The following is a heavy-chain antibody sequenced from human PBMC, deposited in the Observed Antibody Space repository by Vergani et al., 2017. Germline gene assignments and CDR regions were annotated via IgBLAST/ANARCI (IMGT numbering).Heavy chain of an antibody. CDR1: GYTFTSYD. CDR3: ARGRVQSWRLSYYYYMGV. CDR2: MSPNSGKK. Sequence: QVQLVQSGAEVKKPGASVKVSCKASGYTFTSYDINWVRQATGQGLEWMGWMSPNSGKKCYAQKFQGRVTFTRNTSISTAYMEVSSLRSEDTAVYYCARGRVQSWRLSYYYYMGVWGKGTTVTVSS. V-gene: IGHV1-8*01. D-gene: IGHD1-1*01. J-gene: IGHJ6*03.